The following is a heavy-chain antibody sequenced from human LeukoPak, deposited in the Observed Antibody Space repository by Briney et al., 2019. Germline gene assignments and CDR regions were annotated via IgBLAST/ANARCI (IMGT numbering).Heavy chain of an antibody. CDR2: IYYSGST. CDR3: ARVNEQQLGNYDY. D-gene: IGHD6-13*01. Sequence: PSETLSLTCTVSGGSISSGGYSWSWIRQHPGKGLEWIGYIYYSGSTYYNPSLKSRVTISVDTSKNQFSLKLSSVTAADTAVYYCARVNEQQLGNYDYWGQGTLVTVSS. CDR1: GGSISSGGYS. J-gene: IGHJ4*02. V-gene: IGHV4-31*03.